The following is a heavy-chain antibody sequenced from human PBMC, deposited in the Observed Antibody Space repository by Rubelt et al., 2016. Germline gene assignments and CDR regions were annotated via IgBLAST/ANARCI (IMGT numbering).Heavy chain of an antibody. J-gene: IGHJ1*01. V-gene: IGHV4-59*01. D-gene: IGHD2-15*01. Sequence: QLQLQESGPGLVKPSETLSLTCTVSGGSISSYYWSWIRQPPGKGLEWIGYIYYSGSTNYNPSLKSRVTIAVDTPKNQFSLKLGPVAAADTAVYYCARRTSRYCSGGSCYGEYFQHWGQGTLVTVSS. CDR2: IYYSGST. CDR1: GGSISSYY. CDR3: ARRTSRYCSGGSCYGEYFQH.